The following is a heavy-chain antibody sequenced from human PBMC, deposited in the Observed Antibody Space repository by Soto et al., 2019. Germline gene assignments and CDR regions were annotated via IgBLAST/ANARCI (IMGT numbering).Heavy chain of an antibody. Sequence: EVQLVESGGGLVKPGGSLRLSCAASGFAFSNAWMSWVRQAPGKGLEWVGRIKSKTDGGTTDYAAPVKGRFTISRDDSKNTLYLQMNSLKTEDTAVYYCTTGVGDIVVVPAAAPLDYWGQGTLVTVSS. J-gene: IGHJ4*02. D-gene: IGHD2-2*01. V-gene: IGHV3-15*01. CDR1: GFAFSNAW. CDR2: IKSKTDGGTT. CDR3: TTGVGDIVVVPAAAPLDY.